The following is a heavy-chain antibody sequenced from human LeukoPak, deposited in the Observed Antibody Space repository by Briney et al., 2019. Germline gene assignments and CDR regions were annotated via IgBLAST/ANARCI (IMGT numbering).Heavy chain of an antibody. CDR1: AFSFSKFA. J-gene: IGHJ3*01. V-gene: IGHV3-23*01. CDR2: ITANGGYT. CDR3: AKDPNGDYIGAFDF. D-gene: IGHD4-17*01. Sequence: GGSLRLSCAASAFSFSKFALIWVRQAPGKGLEWVSAITANGGYTLYADAVKGRFSVSRDNSKNTLYLQINSLRPEDTAMYYCAKDPNGDYIGAFDFWGQGTMVTVSS.